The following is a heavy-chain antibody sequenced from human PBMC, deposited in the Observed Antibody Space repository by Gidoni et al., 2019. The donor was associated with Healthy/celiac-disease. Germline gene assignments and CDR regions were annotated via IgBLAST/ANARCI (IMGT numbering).Heavy chain of an antibody. Sequence: EVQLVESGGGLVQPGGSLRLSCAASGFPFSSYEMNWVRQAPGKGLEWVSYISSSGSTIYYADSVKGRFTISRDNAKNSLYLQMNSLRAEDTAVYYCAMTVIYYYGMDVWGQGTTVTVSS. CDR1: GFPFSSYE. V-gene: IGHV3-48*03. CDR2: ISSSGSTI. J-gene: IGHJ6*02. CDR3: AMTVIYYYGMDV. D-gene: IGHD4-17*01.